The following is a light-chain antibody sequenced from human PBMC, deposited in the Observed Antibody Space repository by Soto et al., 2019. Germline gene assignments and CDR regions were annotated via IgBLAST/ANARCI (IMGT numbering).Light chain of an antibody. J-gene: IGKJ4*01. CDR1: QSINNY. CDR3: LQSYRTPLT. Sequence: DIPMTQSPSSLSASVGDRVTITCRASQSINNYLSWYQQKPGKAPNLLIFGASTLQSGVPSRFSGSGSGTDFTLTISSLQPEDFATYYCLQSYRTPLTFGGGTKVEIK. CDR2: GAS. V-gene: IGKV1-39*01.